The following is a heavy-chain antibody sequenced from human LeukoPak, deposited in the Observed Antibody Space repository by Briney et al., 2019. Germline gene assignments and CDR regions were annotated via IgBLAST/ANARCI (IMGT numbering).Heavy chain of an antibody. CDR1: GYSISSGYH. J-gene: IGHJ4*02. D-gene: IGHD5-18*01. CDR3: ARGGYSYAVDY. Sequence: PSETLSLTCTVSGYSISSGYHWGWIRQPPGKGLEWIGSIYHSGSTYNNPSLKSRVTISVDTSKNQFSLRLTSVTAADTAVYYCARGGYSYAVDYWGQGTLVTVSS. CDR2: IYHSGST. V-gene: IGHV4-38-2*02.